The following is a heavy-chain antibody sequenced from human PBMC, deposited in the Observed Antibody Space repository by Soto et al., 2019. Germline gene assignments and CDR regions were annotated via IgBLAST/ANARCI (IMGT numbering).Heavy chain of an antibody. V-gene: IGHV4-61*08. J-gene: IGHJ6*02. CDR1: GGSISSGDYY. CDR2: IYYSGST. CDR3: AGWTLTTSGVDV. Sequence: PSETLSLTCTVSGGSISSGDYYWSWIRQPPGKGLEWIGYIYYSGSTNYNPSLKSRVTISVDTSKNQFSLKLSSVTAADTAVYYCAGWTLTTSGVDVWGQGTTVTVSS. D-gene: IGHD4-4*01.